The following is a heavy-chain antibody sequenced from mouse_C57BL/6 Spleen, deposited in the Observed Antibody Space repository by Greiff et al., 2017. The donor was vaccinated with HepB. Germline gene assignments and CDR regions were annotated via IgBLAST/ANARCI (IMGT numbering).Heavy chain of an antibody. V-gene: IGHV3-6*01. CDR1: GYSITSGYY. Sequence: EVQLQESGPGLVKPSQSLSLTCSVTGYSITSGYYWNWIRQFPGNKLEWMGYISYDGSNNYNPSLKNRISITRDNSKNQFFLKLNSVTTEDTATYYCARGTVVAHWYFDVWGTGTTVTVSS. CDR3: ARGTVVAHWYFDV. CDR2: ISYDGSN. D-gene: IGHD1-1*01. J-gene: IGHJ1*03.